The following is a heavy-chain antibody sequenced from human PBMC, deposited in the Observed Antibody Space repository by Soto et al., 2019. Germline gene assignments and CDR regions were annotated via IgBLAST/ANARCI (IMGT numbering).Heavy chain of an antibody. CDR1: GDSISSYS. J-gene: IGHJ4*02. CDR2: IRNNGNT. D-gene: IGHD5-12*01. V-gene: IGHV4-59*01. Sequence: QVLLQVSGPGLVKPSETLALTCSVSGDSISSYSWSWIRQSPGKGLEWIVNIRNNGNTKYNPSLRSRVPMSVDTSSNKISLRLLSVTAADTAVYYCAREGNLGRWLQPLDYWGQGTLVTVSS. CDR3: AREGNLGRWLQPLDY.